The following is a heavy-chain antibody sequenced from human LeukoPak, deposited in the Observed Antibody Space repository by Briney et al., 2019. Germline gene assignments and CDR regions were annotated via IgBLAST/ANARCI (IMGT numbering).Heavy chain of an antibody. CDR1: GFTVSSNY. D-gene: IGHD1-26*01. Sequence: PGGSLRLSCAASGFTVSSNYMSWVRQAPGKGLEWVSVIYSGGSTYYADSVKGRFTISRDNSKNTLYLQMSSLRAEDTAVYYCARDLSGSYYFDYWGQGTLVTVSS. CDR3: ARDLSGSYYFDY. CDR2: IYSGGST. V-gene: IGHV3-66*01. J-gene: IGHJ4*02.